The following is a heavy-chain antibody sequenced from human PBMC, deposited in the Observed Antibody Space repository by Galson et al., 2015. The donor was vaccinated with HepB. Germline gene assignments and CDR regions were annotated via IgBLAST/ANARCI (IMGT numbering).Heavy chain of an antibody. CDR3: AKDPTTTTSAWYFDL. V-gene: IGHV3-23*01. CDR2: VSDSGTTT. D-gene: IGHD5-12*01. J-gene: IGHJ2*01. CDR1: GVTFNNYD. Sequence: SLRLSCAASGVTFNNYDMTWVRQAPGKGLEWVSSVSDSGTTTFYADSVKGRFTISRDNSKKTLYLQMNSLRVEDTAVYYCAKDPTTTTSAWYFDLWGRGTRVTVSS.